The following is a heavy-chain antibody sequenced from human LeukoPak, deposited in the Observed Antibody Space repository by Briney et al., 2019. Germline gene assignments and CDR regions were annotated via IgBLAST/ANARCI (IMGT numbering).Heavy chain of an antibody. V-gene: IGHV1-46*01. CDR1: GYTLTELS. J-gene: IGHJ3*02. CDR3: ARDPVGLNAFDI. CDR2: INPSGGST. D-gene: IGHD1-26*01. Sequence: ASVKVSCKVSGYTLTELSMHWVRQAPGQGLEWMGIINPSGGSTSYAQKFQGRVTMTRDTSTSTVYMELSSLRSEDTAVYYCARDPVGLNAFDIWGQGTMVTVSS.